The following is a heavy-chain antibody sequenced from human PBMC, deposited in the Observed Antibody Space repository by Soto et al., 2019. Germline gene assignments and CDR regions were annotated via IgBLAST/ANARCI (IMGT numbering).Heavy chain of an antibody. J-gene: IGHJ6*03. Sequence: SETLSLTCAVYGGSFSGYYWSWIRQPPGKGLEWIGEINHSGSTNYNPSLKSRVTISVDTSKNQFSLKLSSVTAADTAVYYCAILRGRSSWYREYYYYIDVWGKGTTVTVSS. D-gene: IGHD6-13*01. CDR2: INHSGST. CDR1: GGSFSGYY. V-gene: IGHV4-34*01. CDR3: AILRGRSSWYREYYYYIDV.